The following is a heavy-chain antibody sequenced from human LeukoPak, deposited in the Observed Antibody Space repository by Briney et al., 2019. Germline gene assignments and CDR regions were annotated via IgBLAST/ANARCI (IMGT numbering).Heavy chain of an antibody. V-gene: IGHV3-64*01. CDR1: GFTFSSYA. CDR3: ARDLAPGATEVYYYMDV. Sequence: PGGSLRLSCAASGFTFSSYAMHWVRQAPGKGLEYVSAISSNGGSTYYANSVKGRFTISRDNSKNTLYLQMGSLRAEDMAVYYCARDLAPGATEVYYYMDVWGKGTTVTVSS. D-gene: IGHD1-26*01. J-gene: IGHJ6*03. CDR2: ISSNGGST.